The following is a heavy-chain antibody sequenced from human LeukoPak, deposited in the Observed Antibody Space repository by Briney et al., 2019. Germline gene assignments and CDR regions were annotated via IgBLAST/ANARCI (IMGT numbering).Heavy chain of an antibody. CDR2: IIQDGSDK. J-gene: IGHJ4*02. V-gene: IGHV3-7*04. CDR3: ARNRARFDY. D-gene: IGHD2/OR15-2a*01. CDR1: GFTFSSSS. Sequence: PGGSLRLFCAPSGFTFSSSSMSWVRQLPGKGLEWVATIIQDGSDKYYVDSVKGRFTISRDNAKNSLYLQMNSLRAEDTGVYYCARNRARFDYWGQGTLVTVSS.